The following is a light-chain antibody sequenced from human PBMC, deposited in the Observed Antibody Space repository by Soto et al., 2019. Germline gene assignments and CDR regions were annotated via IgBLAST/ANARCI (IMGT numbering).Light chain of an antibody. Sequence: DIQMTQSPSTLSGSVGDRVTITCRASQSISSSLSWYLQKPGKAPKLLIYAASSLQSGVPSRFSGSGSGTDFTLTISSLQPEDFATYYCQQSYSTWTFGQGTKVDI. CDR1: QSISSS. CDR3: QQSYSTWT. CDR2: AAS. J-gene: IGKJ1*01. V-gene: IGKV1-39*01.